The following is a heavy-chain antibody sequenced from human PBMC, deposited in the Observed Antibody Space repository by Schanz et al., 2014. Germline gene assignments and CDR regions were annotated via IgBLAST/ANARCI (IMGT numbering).Heavy chain of an antibody. J-gene: IGHJ4*02. CDR3: AGDWASGRYYSDS. CDR1: GFTFSSYG. Sequence: LVESGGGVVQPGRSLRLSCAASGFTFSSYGMHWVRQVPGKGLEWVAAITYDGSNKYYAESVKGRFAISRDNSKDTLYLQMNSLRTEDTAVYYCAGDWASGRYYSDSWGQGTLVTVSS. V-gene: IGHV3-30*19. CDR2: ITYDGSNK. D-gene: IGHD1-26*01.